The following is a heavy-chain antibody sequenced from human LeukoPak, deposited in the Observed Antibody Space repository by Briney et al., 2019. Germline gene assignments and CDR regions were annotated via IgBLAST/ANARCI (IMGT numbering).Heavy chain of an antibody. Sequence: SVKVSCKASGGTFSSYAISWVRQAPGQGLEWMGRIIPILGIANYAQKFQGRVTITADKSTSTAYMELSSLRSEDTAVYYCARDRGYCSGGSCYSDNYWGQGTLVTVSS. V-gene: IGHV1-69*04. J-gene: IGHJ4*02. CDR1: GGTFSSYA. CDR3: ARDRGYCSGGSCYSDNY. D-gene: IGHD2-15*01. CDR2: IIPILGIA.